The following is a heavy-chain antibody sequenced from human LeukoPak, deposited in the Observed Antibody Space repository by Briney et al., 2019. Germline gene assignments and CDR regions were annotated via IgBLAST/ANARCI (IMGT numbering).Heavy chain of an antibody. Sequence: ASVTVSFTASVYTFTSYGISWVRQAPGQGLEWMGCISAYNGNTNYAQKLQGRVTMTTDTSTSTAYMELRSLRSDDTAVYYCARFASGYVDYWGQGTLVTVSS. CDR3: ARFASGYVDY. CDR1: VYTFTSYG. D-gene: IGHD3-3*01. J-gene: IGHJ4*02. CDR2: ISAYNGNT. V-gene: IGHV1-18*01.